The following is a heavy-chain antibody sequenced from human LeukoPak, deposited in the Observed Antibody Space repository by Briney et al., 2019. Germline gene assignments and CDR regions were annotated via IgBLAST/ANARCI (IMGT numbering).Heavy chain of an antibody. Sequence: SVKVSCKASGGTFSSYAISWVRQAPGQGLEWMGGIIPIFGTANYAQKFQGRVTITADESTSTAYMELSSLRSEDTAVYYCARDPGGYSYGLYGMDVWGQGTTVTVSS. J-gene: IGHJ6*02. CDR3: ARDPGGYSYGLYGMDV. D-gene: IGHD5-18*01. CDR1: GGTFSSYA. CDR2: IIPIFGTA. V-gene: IGHV1-69*13.